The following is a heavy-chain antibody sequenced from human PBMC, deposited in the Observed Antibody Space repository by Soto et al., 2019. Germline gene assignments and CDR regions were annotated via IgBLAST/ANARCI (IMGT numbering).Heavy chain of an antibody. J-gene: IGHJ4*02. CDR2: IYYSGST. Sequence: TLSLTCTVSGGSISSYYWSWIRQPPGKGLEWIGYIYYSGSTNYNPSLKSRVTISVDTSKNQFSLKLSSVTAADTAVYYCARATWQQLVRFDYWGQGTLVTVSS. CDR1: GGSISSYY. CDR3: ARATWQQLVRFDY. V-gene: IGHV4-59*01. D-gene: IGHD6-13*01.